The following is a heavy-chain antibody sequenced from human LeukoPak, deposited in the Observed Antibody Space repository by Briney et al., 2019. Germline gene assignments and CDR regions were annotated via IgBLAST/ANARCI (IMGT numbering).Heavy chain of an antibody. CDR3: AKDRSCTNDICHGDFDY. Sequence: GGSLRLSCAASGFTFSSYAVSWVRQAPGKGLEWVSSISGSGGSTYSADSVKGRFTISRDNSKNTLYLQMNSLRAEDAALYYCAKDRSCTNDICHGDFDYWRQGSLVTVSS. CDR2: ISGSGGST. J-gene: IGHJ4*02. CDR1: GFTFSSYA. D-gene: IGHD2-8*01. V-gene: IGHV3-23*01.